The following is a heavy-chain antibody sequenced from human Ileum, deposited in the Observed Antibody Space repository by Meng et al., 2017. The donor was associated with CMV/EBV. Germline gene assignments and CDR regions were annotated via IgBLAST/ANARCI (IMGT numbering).Heavy chain of an antibody. J-gene: IGHJ6*02. V-gene: IGHV3-21*04. CDR1: GFTFSSYS. D-gene: IGHD3-3*01. Sequence: GGSLRLSCAASGFTFSSYSMNWVRQAPGKGLVWVSSISGSSSYTYYADSVKGRFTISRDKAKNSLYLQMNSLRAEDTAVYYCARSKSDFWSSYYYGMGVWGQGTPVTVAS. CDR2: ISGSSSYT. CDR3: ARSKSDFWSSYYYGMGV.